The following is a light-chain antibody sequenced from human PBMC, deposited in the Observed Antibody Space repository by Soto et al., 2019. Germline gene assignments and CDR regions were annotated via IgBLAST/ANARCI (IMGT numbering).Light chain of an antibody. CDR1: QSISNW. CDR2: KAS. CDR3: QQYNSS. V-gene: IGKV1-5*03. Sequence: DTQMTQSPSTLSASVGDRVTITCRASQSISNWLAWYQQKPGKAPKLLIYKASSLESGVPSRFSGSGSGTEFTLTISSLEPDDFATYYCQQYNSSFGQGTKVEIK. J-gene: IGKJ1*01.